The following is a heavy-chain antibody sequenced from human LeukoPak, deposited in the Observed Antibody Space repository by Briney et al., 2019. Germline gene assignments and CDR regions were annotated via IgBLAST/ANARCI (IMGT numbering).Heavy chain of an antibody. V-gene: IGHV4-59*12. CDR3: AGSGWNGGPFDN. J-gene: IGHJ4*02. CDR1: GGSISSYY. CDR2: IYYSGST. D-gene: IGHD6-19*01. Sequence: PSETLSLTCTVSGGSISSYYWSWIRQPPGKGLEWIGYIYYSGSTNYNPSLKSRVTISVDTSKNQFSLKLRSVTAADTAVYYCAGSGWNGGPFDNWGQGTLVTVSS.